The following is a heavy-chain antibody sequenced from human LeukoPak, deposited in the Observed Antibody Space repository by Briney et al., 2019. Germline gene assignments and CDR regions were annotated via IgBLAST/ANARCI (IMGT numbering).Heavy chain of an antibody. CDR3: ARGQGATVPQVGKNWFDP. Sequence: PGGSLRLSCAASGFTFSNYNLNWVRQAPGKGLEWVSSISRSSSYIHYADSVKGRFTVSRDNAKNSLYLQMNSLRAEDTAIYYCARGQGATVPQVGKNWFDPWGQGTRVTVSS. CDR2: ISRSSSYI. D-gene: IGHD1-26*01. J-gene: IGHJ5*02. V-gene: IGHV3-21*01. CDR1: GFTFSNYN.